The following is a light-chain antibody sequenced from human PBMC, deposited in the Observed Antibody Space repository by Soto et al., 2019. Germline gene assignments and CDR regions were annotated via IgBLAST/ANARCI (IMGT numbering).Light chain of an antibody. CDR2: DAS. J-gene: IGKJ4*01. CDR1: QSISSW. CDR3: QQYNSPLT. Sequence: DLQMTQSPSTLSASVGDRFTITCRASQSISSWLAWYQQKPGKAPKLLIYDASSLESGVQSRFSGSGSGTEFTLTISSLQPDDFATYYCQQYNSPLTCGGGTKVDIK. V-gene: IGKV1-5*01.